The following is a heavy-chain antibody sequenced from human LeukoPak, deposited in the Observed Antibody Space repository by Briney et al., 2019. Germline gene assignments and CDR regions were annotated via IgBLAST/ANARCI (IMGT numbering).Heavy chain of an antibody. J-gene: IGHJ4*02. CDR2: IYHSGST. CDR3: ARGYCSGGSCYSIDY. V-gene: IGHV4-38-2*02. Sequence: PSETLSPTCTVSGYSISSGYYWGWIRQPPGKGLEWIGSIYHSGSTYYNPSLKSRVTISVDTSKNQFSLKLSSVTAADTAVYYCARGYCSGGSCYSIDYWGQGTLVTVSS. D-gene: IGHD2-15*01. CDR1: GYSISSGYY.